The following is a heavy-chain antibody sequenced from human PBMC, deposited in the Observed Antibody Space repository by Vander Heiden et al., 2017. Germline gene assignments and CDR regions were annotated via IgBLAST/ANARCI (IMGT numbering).Heavy chain of an antibody. CDR1: GFTFSSYG. CDR3: ARDQRQKLELREYWFDP. Sequence: QVQLVESGGGVVQPGRSLRLSCAASGFTFSSYGLPWVRQAPGKGLEWVAVIWYDGSNKYYADSVKGRFTISRDNSKNTLYLQMNSLRAEDTAVYYCARDQRQKLELREYWFDPWGQGTLVTVSS. CDR2: IWYDGSNK. V-gene: IGHV3-33*01. D-gene: IGHD1-7*01. J-gene: IGHJ5*02.